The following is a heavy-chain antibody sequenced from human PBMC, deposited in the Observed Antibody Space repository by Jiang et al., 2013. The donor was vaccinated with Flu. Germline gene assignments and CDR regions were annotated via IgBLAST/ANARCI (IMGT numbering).Heavy chain of an antibody. CDR2: ISSNGGST. CDR1: GFTFSSYA. V-gene: IGHV3-64*01. D-gene: IGHD5-12*01. CDR3: ARIGGYETGY. Sequence: VQLVESGGGLVQPGGSLRLSCAASGFTFSSYAMHWVRQAPGKGLEYVSAISSNGGSTYYANSVKGRFTISRDNSKNTLYLQMGSLRAEDMAVYYCARIGGYETGYWGQGTLVTVSS. J-gene: IGHJ4*02.